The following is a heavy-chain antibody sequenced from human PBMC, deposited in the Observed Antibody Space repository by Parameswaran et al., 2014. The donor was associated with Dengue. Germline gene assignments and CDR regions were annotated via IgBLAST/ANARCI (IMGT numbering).Heavy chain of an antibody. CDR3: AKDRPRLWERIGYCSGGSCFEFDY. J-gene: IGHJ4*02. D-gene: IGHD2-15*01. CDR2: ISGSGGST. Sequence: RWIRQPPGKGLEWVSAISGSGGSTYYADSVKGRFTTSRDNSKNTLYLQMNSLRAEDTAVYYCAKDRPRLWERIGYCSGGSCFEFDYWGQGTLVTVSS. V-gene: IGHV3-23*01.